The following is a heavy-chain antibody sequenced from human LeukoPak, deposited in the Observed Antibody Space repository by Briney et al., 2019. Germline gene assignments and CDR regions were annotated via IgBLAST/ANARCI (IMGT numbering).Heavy chain of an antibody. CDR2: LIPILGIA. J-gene: IGHJ6*03. CDR1: GGTFSSYT. Sequence: SAEVSCKASGGTFSSYTISWVRQAPGQRLEWMGRLIPILGIANYAQKFQDRVTITADKSTSTAYMVLSSLRSEDTAVYYCPRESDYSTIDQPSVLTNYYCYYMDVRGKGTTVTVSS. CDR3: PRESDYSTIDQPSVLTNYYCYYMDV. D-gene: IGHD4-11*01. V-gene: IGHV1-69*04.